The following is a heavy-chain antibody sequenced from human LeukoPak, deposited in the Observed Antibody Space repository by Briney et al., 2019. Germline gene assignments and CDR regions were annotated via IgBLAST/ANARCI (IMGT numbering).Heavy chain of an antibody. CDR2: IYYSGST. J-gene: IGHJ6*02. CDR3: ARDRINYYGSGSRAGMDV. D-gene: IGHD3-10*01. CDR1: GGSISSSSYY. Sequence: SETLSLTCTVSGGSISSSSYYWGWIRQPPGKGLEWIGSIYYSGSTYYNPSLKSRVTISVDKSKNQFSLKLSSVTAADTAVYYCARDRINYYGSGSRAGMDVWGQGTTVTVSS. V-gene: IGHV4-39*07.